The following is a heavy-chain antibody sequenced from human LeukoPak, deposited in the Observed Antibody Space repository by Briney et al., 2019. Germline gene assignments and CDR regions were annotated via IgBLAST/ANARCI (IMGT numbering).Heavy chain of an antibody. CDR1: GFTFSNYG. Sequence: SGGSLRLSCAASGFTFSNYGMNWVRQAPGKGLEWVSYISSSGSTIYYADSVKGRFTISRDNAKNSLYLQMNSLRAEDTTVYYCARDRTGVQLWSPPYFDYWGQGTLVTVSS. CDR3: ARDRTGVQLWSPPYFDY. CDR2: ISSSGSTI. J-gene: IGHJ4*02. D-gene: IGHD5-18*01. V-gene: IGHV3-48*04.